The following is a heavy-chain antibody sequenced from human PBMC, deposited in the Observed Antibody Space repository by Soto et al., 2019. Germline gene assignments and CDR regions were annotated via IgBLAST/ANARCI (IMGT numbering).Heavy chain of an antibody. J-gene: IGHJ5*02. CDR1: GGTFSSYA. D-gene: IGHD2-2*02. V-gene: IGHV1-69*13. Sequence: SVKVSCKASGGTFSSYAIRWVRQAPGQGLEWMGGIIPIFGTANYAQKFQGRVTITADESTSTAYMELSSLRSEDTAVYYCARDKARDIVLVPAAIGWFDPWGQGTLVTVSS. CDR3: ARDKARDIVLVPAAIGWFDP. CDR2: IIPIFGTA.